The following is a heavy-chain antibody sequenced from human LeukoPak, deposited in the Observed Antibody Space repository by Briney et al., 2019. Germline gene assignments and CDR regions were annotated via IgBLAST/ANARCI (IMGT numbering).Heavy chain of an antibody. D-gene: IGHD3-10*01. CDR1: GGSISSYY. J-gene: IGHJ4*02. CDR2: IYYSGST. V-gene: IGHV4-59*01. Sequence: SETLSLTCTVSGGSISSYYWSWIRQPPGKGLEWLGYIYYSGSTNYNPSLKSRVTISVDTSKNQFSLKLSSVTAEDTVVYYCARGYYYGSGSYYFDYWGQGTLVTVSS. CDR3: ARGYYYGSGSYYFDY.